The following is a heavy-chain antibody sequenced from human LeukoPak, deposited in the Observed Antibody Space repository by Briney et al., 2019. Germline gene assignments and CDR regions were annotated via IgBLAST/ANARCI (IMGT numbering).Heavy chain of an antibody. J-gene: IGHJ4*02. D-gene: IGHD2-2*01. Sequence: GGSLRLSCTDSGFSFSSYAMHWVRQSPGKGLEWVAVTSNHGNDGFYADSVKGRFTISRDNSKKTLYLQMDSLRPEDTGVYYCTRNGGAMNDFAYGGQGTLVTAPS. CDR1: GFSFSSYA. V-gene: IGHV3-30*01. CDR3: TRNGGAMNDFAY. CDR2: TSNHGNDG.